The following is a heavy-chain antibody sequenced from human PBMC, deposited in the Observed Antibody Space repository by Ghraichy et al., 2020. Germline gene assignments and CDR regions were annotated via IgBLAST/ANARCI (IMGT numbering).Heavy chain of an antibody. CDR3: ARSGSGWYFYFDY. D-gene: IGHD6-19*01. Sequence: LEWIGEINHSGSTNYNPSLKSRVTISVDTSKTQFSLKLSSVTAADTAVYYCARSGSGWYFYFDYWGPGTLV. J-gene: IGHJ4*02. CDR2: INHSGST. V-gene: IGHV4-34*01.